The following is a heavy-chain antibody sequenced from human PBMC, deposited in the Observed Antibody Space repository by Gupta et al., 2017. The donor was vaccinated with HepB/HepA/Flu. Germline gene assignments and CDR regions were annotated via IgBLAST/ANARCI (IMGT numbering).Heavy chain of an antibody. V-gene: IGHV3-23*01. J-gene: IGHJ4*02. Sequence: EVQLLESGGGLVQPGGSLRLSCAASGFTFRSYAMSWVRQAPGKGLEWVSAISGSGGSTYYADSVKGRFTISRDNSKNTLYLQMNSLRAEDTAVYYCAMQWAVVVPAAYYWGQGTLVTVSS. CDR2: ISGSGGST. CDR1: GFTFRSYA. D-gene: IGHD2-2*01. CDR3: AMQWAVVVPAAYY.